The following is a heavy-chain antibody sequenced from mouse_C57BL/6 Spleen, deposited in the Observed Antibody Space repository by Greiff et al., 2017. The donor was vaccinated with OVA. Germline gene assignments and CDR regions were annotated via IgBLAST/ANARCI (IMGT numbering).Heavy chain of an antibody. CDR3: AKRRGYDGGAMDY. Sequence: QVQLQQPGAELVKPGASVKLSCKASGYTFTSYWMHWVKQRPGQGLEWIGMIHPNSGSTNYNEKFKSKATLTVDKSSSTAYMQLSSLTSEDSAVYYGAKRRGYDGGAMDYWGQGTSVTVSS. J-gene: IGHJ4*01. D-gene: IGHD2-2*01. V-gene: IGHV1-64*01. CDR2: IHPNSGST. CDR1: GYTFTSYW.